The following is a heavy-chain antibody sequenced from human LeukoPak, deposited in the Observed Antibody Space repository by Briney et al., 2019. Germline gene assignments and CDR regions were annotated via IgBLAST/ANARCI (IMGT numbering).Heavy chain of an antibody. V-gene: IGHV3-23*01. CDR2: ISGSGGST. CDR1: GFTFSSYA. J-gene: IGHJ4*02. D-gene: IGHD2-2*01. CDR3: AKVRGYCSSTSCYYFDY. Sequence: GGSLRLSCAASGFTFSSYAMSWVRQAPGKGLEWVSAISGSGGSTYYADSVKGRFTISRDNSKNTLYLQMNSLRAEDTAVYYCAKVRGYCSSTSCYYFDYWGQRTLVTVSS.